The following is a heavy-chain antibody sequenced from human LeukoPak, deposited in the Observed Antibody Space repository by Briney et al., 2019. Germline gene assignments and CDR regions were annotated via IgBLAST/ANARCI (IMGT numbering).Heavy chain of an antibody. D-gene: IGHD3-22*01. J-gene: IGHJ3*02. CDR1: GSTFSSYS. CDR3: ARDLYYDSSGYYEDGAFDI. Sequence: GGSLRLSCAASGSTFSSYSMNWVRQAPGKGLEWVSSISSSSSYIYYADSVKGRFTISRDNAKNSLYLQMNSLRAEDTAVYYYARDLYYDSSGYYEDGAFDIWGQGTMVTVSS. V-gene: IGHV3-21*01. CDR2: ISSSSSYI.